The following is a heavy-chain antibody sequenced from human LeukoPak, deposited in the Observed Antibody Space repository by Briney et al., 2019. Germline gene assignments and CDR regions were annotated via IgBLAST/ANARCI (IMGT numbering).Heavy chain of an antibody. J-gene: IGHJ3*02. Sequence: GGSLRLSCAASGFTFSSYSMNWVRQAPGKGLEWVSSISSSSSYIYYADSVKGRFTISRDNAKNSLYLQMNSLRAEDTAVYYCARDQDEGWLVDAFDIWGQGTMVTVSS. CDR2: ISSSSSYI. V-gene: IGHV3-21*01. CDR3: ARDQDEGWLVDAFDI. CDR1: GFTFSSYS. D-gene: IGHD2-15*01.